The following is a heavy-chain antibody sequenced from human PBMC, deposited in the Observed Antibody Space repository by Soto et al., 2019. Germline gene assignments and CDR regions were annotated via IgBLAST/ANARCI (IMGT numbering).Heavy chain of an antibody. Sequence: EGQLVESGGGLVQPGGSLKLSCVASGFTFSGAAIYWVRQSSGKGLEWVGHIRNEDNSYATGYAASVKGRFTISRDDSTSTAYLQMNSLKSEDTAVYYCSRLSDSSSWAREYYLYTGIDVGGQGTTVIVS. CDR1: GFTFSGAA. V-gene: IGHV3-73*02. CDR3: SRLSDSSSWAREYYLYTGIDV. D-gene: IGHD2-2*01. J-gene: IGHJ6*02. CDR2: IRNEDNSYAT.